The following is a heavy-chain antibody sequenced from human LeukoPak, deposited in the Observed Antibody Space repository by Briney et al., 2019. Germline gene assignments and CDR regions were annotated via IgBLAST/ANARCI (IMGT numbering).Heavy chain of an antibody. Sequence: SETLSLTCTVSGGSIGSSSYYWGWIRQPPGKGLEWIGSIYYSGSTYYNPSLKSRVTISVDTSKNQFSLKLSSVTAADTAVYYCARGRTILFDEETYYFDYWGQGTLVTVSS. J-gene: IGHJ4*02. CDR2: IYYSGST. D-gene: IGHD2-15*01. CDR3: ARGRTILFDEETYYFDY. V-gene: IGHV4-39*07. CDR1: GGSIGSSSYY.